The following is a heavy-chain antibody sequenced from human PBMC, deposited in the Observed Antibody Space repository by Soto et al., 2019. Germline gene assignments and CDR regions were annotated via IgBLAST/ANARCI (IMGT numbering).Heavy chain of an antibody. V-gene: IGHV1-2*02. J-gene: IGHJ5*02. CDR3: TTLRLDP. CDR2: VNPNTGVT. D-gene: IGHD3-9*01. CDR1: GCTFTAFY. Sequence: ASVKVSGKASGCTFTAFYMNWVRQAPGQGLEWMGWVNPNTGVTKYAQKFQGRVTMTRDTSINTAYMELSGLTSDDTAVYYCTTLRLDPWGQGTLVTVSS.